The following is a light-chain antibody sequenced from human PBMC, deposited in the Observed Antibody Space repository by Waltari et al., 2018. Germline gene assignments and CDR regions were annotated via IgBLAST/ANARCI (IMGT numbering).Light chain of an antibody. V-gene: IGKV3-11*01. CDR1: QSVSSY. Sequence: EIVLTQSPATLSLSPGERANPSCRASQSVSSYLAWYQQKPGQAPRLLIYDASNRATGIPARFSGSGSGTDFTLTITSLEPEDFTVYYCQHRSDWPLTFGGGTKVEIK. J-gene: IGKJ4*01. CDR3: QHRSDWPLT. CDR2: DAS.